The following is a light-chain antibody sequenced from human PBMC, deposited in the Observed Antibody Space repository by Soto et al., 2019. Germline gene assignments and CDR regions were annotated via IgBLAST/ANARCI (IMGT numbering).Light chain of an antibody. CDR1: QSVSSY. CDR2: DAS. J-gene: IGKJ2*01. Sequence: DIVLTQSPATLSLSPGERATLSCRASQSVSSYLAWYQQKPGQAPRLLIYDASNRATGIPARFRGSGSGTDFTLTISSLEPEDFAVYYCQQYGASPYTFGQGTKLETK. V-gene: IGKV3-11*01. CDR3: QQYGASPYT.